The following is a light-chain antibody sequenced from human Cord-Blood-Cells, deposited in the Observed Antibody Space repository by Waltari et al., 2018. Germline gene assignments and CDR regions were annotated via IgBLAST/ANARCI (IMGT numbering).Light chain of an antibody. V-gene: IGKV3-15*01. CDR2: GAS. J-gene: IGKJ1*01. CDR1: QSVSSN. Sequence: DIVMPQSPAPLSVSPGERATLSCRASQSVSSNLAWYQQKPGQAPRLLIYGASTRATGIPARFSGSGSGTEFTLTISSLQSEDFAVYYCQQYNNWPRTFGQGTKVEIK. CDR3: QQYNNWPRT.